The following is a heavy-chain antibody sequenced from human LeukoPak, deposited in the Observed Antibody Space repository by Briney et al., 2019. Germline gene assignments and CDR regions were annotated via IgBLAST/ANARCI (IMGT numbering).Heavy chain of an antibody. CDR1: GFAFSSYW. D-gene: IGHD1-1*01. Sequence: GGSLRLSCAASGFAFSSYWMSWVRQAPGKGLEWVANINQDGSQKYYVDSVKGRFTISRDNAKNSLYLQMNSLRAEDTAVYYCARDSEGYDIWGQGTMVTVSS. CDR2: INQDGSQK. V-gene: IGHV3-7*01. CDR3: ARDSEGYDI. J-gene: IGHJ3*02.